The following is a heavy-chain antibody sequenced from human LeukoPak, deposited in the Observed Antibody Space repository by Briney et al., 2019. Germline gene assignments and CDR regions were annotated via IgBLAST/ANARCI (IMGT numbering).Heavy chain of an antibody. Sequence: GASVKVSCKASGYTFTSYYMHWVRQAPGQGLEWIGIINPSDGSTSYAQKFQGRVTMTRDTSTSTVYMELSSLRSEDTAVYYCARDQFALEYYYDSSGSFDYWGQGTLVTVSS. V-gene: IGHV1-46*01. D-gene: IGHD3-22*01. CDR1: GYTFTSYY. CDR2: INPSDGST. J-gene: IGHJ4*02. CDR3: ARDQFALEYYYDSSGSFDY.